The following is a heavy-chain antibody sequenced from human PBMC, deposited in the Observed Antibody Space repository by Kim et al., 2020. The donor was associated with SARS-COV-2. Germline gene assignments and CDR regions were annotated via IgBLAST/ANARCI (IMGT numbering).Heavy chain of an antibody. V-gene: IGHV4-39*01. CDR2: IYYSGST. CDR1: GGSISSSSYY. CDR3: ARRKGPRSITPFSDHYYYYGMDV. D-gene: IGHD3-10*01. J-gene: IGHJ6*02. Sequence: SETLSLTCTVSGGSISSSSYYWGWIRQPPGKGLEWIGSIYYSGSTYYNPSLKSRVTISVDTSKNQFSLKLSSVTAADTAVYYCARRKGPRSITPFSDHYYYYGMDVWGQGTTVTVSS.